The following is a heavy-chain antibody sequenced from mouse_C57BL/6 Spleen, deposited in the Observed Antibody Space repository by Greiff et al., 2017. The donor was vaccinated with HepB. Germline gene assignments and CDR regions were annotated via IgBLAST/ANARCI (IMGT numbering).Heavy chain of an antibody. Sequence: QVQLKESGAELARPGASVKMSCKASGYTFSSYTMHWVKQRPGQGLEWIGYINPSSGYTKYNQKFKDKATLTADKSSSTAYMQLSSLTSEDSAVYYCARHGSSNYAMDYWGQGTSVTVSS. CDR1: GYTFSSYT. CDR3: ARHGSSNYAMDY. V-gene: IGHV1-4*01. D-gene: IGHD1-1*01. CDR2: INPSSGYT. J-gene: IGHJ4*01.